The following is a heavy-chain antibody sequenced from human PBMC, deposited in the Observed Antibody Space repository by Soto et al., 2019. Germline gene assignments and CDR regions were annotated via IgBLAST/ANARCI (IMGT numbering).Heavy chain of an antibody. CDR2: IYDTGTT. Sequence: QLQLHESGSGQVEPSQTLSLTCGASGGSISSNGYFWSWIREPTGKGLEWIGFIYDTGTTNYNPFLQSRATITLVMSTYLFFLKLMSVTAADTAVYYCARADGGETFDYWGQETLVTVSS. J-gene: IGHJ4*02. V-gene: IGHV4-30-2*01. D-gene: IGHD2-21*01. CDR3: ARADGGETFDY. CDR1: GGSISSNGYF.